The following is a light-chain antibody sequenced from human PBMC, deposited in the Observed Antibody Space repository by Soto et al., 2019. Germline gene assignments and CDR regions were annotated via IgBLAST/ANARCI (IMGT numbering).Light chain of an antibody. Sequence: DIVMTQSPLSLPVTPGEPASISCRSSQSRLHSNGYNYLDWYLQKPGQSPQLLIYLGSNRASGVPDRFSGSGSGTDFTLKISRVEAEDVGVYYCMQALQTPPTFGQGTKVDIK. CDR1: QSRLHSNGYNY. V-gene: IGKV2-28*01. CDR3: MQALQTPPT. CDR2: LGS. J-gene: IGKJ1*01.